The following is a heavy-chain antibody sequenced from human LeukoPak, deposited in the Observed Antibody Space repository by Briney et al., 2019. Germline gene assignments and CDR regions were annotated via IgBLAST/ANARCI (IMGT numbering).Heavy chain of an antibody. CDR2: IRYDGSNK. J-gene: IGHJ5*02. V-gene: IGHV3-30*02. Sequence: GGSLRLSCAASGFTFSSYGMHWVRQAPGKGLEWVAFIRYDGSNKYYADSVKGRFTISRDNSKNTLYLQMNSLRAEDTAVYYCAKGRPFYDFWSGTLFDPWGQGTLVTVSS. CDR1: GFTFSSYG. CDR3: AKGRPFYDFWSGTLFDP. D-gene: IGHD3-3*01.